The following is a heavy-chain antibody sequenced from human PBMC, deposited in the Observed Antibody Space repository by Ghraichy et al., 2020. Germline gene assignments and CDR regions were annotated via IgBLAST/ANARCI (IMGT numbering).Heavy chain of an antibody. Sequence: TLSLTCTVSGGSINSGGYYWNWIRQHPGKGLEWIGYIYYSGSTYYNPSVKSRVNISVDTSKNQFSLKLSSVTAADTAVYYCASSWHNILTGYYVVYWGQGTLVTVSS. D-gene: IGHD3-9*01. CDR3: ASSWHNILTGYYVVY. V-gene: IGHV4-31*03. J-gene: IGHJ4*02. CDR2: IYYSGST. CDR1: GGSINSGGYY.